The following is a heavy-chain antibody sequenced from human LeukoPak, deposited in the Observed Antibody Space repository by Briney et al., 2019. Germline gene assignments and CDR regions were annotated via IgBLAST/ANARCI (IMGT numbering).Heavy chain of an antibody. CDR2: INTDGSST. J-gene: IGHJ4*02. D-gene: IGHD3-3*01. Sequence: GGSLRLSCAASGFNLRSYWMHWVRQAPGKGLVWVSRINTDGSSTNYADSVKGRFTISRDNAKNTLYLQMNSLRAEDTAVYYCAREAPSRYYDFWSGYLAYWGQGTLVTVSS. CDR1: GFNLRSYW. V-gene: IGHV3-74*01. CDR3: AREAPSRYYDFWSGYLAY.